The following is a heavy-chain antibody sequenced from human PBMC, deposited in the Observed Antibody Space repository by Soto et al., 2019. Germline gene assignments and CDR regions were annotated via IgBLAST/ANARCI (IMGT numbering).Heavy chain of an antibody. Sequence: TLSLTCSVSGGSISSVGNYWTWIRQQPGKGLEWIGYIYYSGSTDYNPSLKSRVTISVDRSKNQFSLNLSSVTAADTAIYYCARESGGYDSSTRYGLDVWGPGTKVTVYS. D-gene: IGHD6-25*01. CDR3: ARESGGYDSSTRYGLDV. CDR2: IYYSGST. V-gene: IGHV4-31*03. CDR1: GGSISSVGNY. J-gene: IGHJ6*02.